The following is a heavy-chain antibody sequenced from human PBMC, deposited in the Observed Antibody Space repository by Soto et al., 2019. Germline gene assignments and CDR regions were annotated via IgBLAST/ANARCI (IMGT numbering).Heavy chain of an antibody. V-gene: IGHV4-39*07. CDR2: IYYSGST. J-gene: IGHJ6*02. CDR1: GGSISSSSYY. Sequence: SETLSLTCTVSGGSISSSSYYWGWIRQPPGKGLEWIGSIYYSGSTYYNPSLKSRVTISVDTSKNQFSLKLSSVTAADTAVYYCANSNLANYYYGMDVWGQGTTVTVSS. CDR3: ANSNLANYYYGMDV. D-gene: IGHD2-15*01.